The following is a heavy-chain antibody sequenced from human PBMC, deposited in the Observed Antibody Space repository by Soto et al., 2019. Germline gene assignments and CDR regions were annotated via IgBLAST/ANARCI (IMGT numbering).Heavy chain of an antibody. CDR3: ARSVAVPGAHIDY. D-gene: IGHD6-19*01. CDR1: GGSISGSY. J-gene: IGHJ4*02. CDR2: VYYTGST. Sequence: TSETLSLTCNVSGGSISGSYWSWIRQSPGKRLEWLGYVYYTGSTNYSPSLRSRVSISVDTSKNEFSLRLSSVTAADTAVYFCARSVAVPGAHIDYWGQGTQVTVSS. V-gene: IGHV4-59*01.